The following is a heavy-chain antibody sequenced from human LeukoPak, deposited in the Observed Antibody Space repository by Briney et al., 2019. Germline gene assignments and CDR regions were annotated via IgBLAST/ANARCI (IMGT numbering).Heavy chain of an antibody. CDR3: ARDRNWDFWSGYSDRYYYYMDV. D-gene: IGHD3-3*01. Sequence: SQTLSLTCTVSGGSISRGDYHWSWIRQPPGKGLEWIGYIYYSGTTYYNPSLKSRVTISVDTSKNQFSLKLSSVTAADTAVYYCARDRNWDFWSGYSDRYYYYMDVWGKGTTVTVSS. CDR1: GGSISRGDYH. J-gene: IGHJ6*03. V-gene: IGHV4-30-4*08. CDR2: IYYSGTT.